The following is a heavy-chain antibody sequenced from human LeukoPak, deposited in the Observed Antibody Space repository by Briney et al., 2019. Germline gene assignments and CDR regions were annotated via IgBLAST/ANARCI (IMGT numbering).Heavy chain of an antibody. V-gene: IGHV3-11*04. J-gene: IGHJ4*02. Sequence: PGGSLRLSCAGSGYTFSDYYMSWIRQAPGKGLEWISYISSSGSTIYYADSAKGRFTISRDNAKNSLYLQMNSLRAADTAVYYCARKPGAVDYWGQGTLVTVSS. D-gene: IGHD3-10*01. CDR2: ISSSGSTI. CDR1: GYTFSDYY. CDR3: ARKPGAVDY.